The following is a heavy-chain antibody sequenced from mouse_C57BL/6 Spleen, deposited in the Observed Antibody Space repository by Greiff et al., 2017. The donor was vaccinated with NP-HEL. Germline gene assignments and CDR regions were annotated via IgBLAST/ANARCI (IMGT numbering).Heavy chain of an antibody. Sequence: VQLQQSGAELVKPGASVKISCKASGYAFSSYWMNWVKQRPGKGLEWIGQIYPGDGDTNYNGKFKGKATLTADKSSSTAYMQLSSLTSEDSAVYVCARAVYYGSSYDYDCGGKGTTLTVAS. CDR3: ARAVYYGSSYDYDC. J-gene: IGHJ2*01. CDR2: IYPGDGDT. CDR1: GYAFSSYW. D-gene: IGHD1-1*01. V-gene: IGHV1-80*01.